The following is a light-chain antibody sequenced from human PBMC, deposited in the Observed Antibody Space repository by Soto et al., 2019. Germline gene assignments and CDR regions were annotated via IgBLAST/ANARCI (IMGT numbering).Light chain of an antibody. CDR2: WAS. CDR3: QQYYTTPYT. V-gene: IGKV4-1*01. J-gene: IGKJ2*01. Sequence: DIVMTQFPDSLTVPLGERATINCKSSQSVLYSSNNKSYLAWYQHKPGQPPKVLIYWASTRESGVPDRFSGSGSGTDFTLTISSLQADDVAVYYCQQYYTTPYTFGRGTKLEIK. CDR1: QSVLYSSNNKSY.